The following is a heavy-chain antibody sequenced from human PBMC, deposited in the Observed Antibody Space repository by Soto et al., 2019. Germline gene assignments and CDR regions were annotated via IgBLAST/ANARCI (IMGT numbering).Heavy chain of an antibody. V-gene: IGHV4-4*02. J-gene: IGHJ5*02. D-gene: IGHD2-15*01. Sequence: QVQLQESGPRLVRPSGTLFVTCAVSGGSISNTYWWSWVRQPPGKGLEWIGEVYHTGSANYNPSLTSRVTLSLDKSNNQFSLNLTSVTAADTAMYYCARRKTAGIGSHFDDWGRGTLVTVSS. CDR2: VYHTGSA. CDR3: ARRKTAGIGSHFDD. CDR1: GGSISNTYW.